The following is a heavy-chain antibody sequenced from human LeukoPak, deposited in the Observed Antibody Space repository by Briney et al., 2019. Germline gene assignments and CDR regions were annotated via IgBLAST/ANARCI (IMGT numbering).Heavy chain of an antibody. J-gene: IGHJ5*02. CDR2: IYHSENT. CDR1: GGSISSSNW. V-gene: IGHV4-4*02. CDR3: AKRNNWFDL. Sequence: PSGTLSLTCGVSGGSISSSNWWSWVRQTPGKGLEWIGEIYHSENTNYNPSLKSRVTISVDKSKNQFSLKLNSVTAADTAVYYCAKRNNWFDLWGQGTLVIVPS.